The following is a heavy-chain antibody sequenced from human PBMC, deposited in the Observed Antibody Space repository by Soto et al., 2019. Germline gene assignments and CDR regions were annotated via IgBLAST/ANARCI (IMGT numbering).Heavy chain of an antibody. V-gene: IGHV1-18*01. CDR3: ASGWFGEFVYQFDY. CDR1: GYTFTSYG. D-gene: IGHD3-10*01. Sequence: QVQLVQSGAEVKKPGASVKVSCKPSGYTFTSYGITWVRQAPGQGLEWMGWISAYNGNTNYAQKFQGRVTMTTDTXTSTAYMELRSLGSDDTAVDYCASGWFGEFVYQFDYWGQGTLVTVSS. J-gene: IGHJ4*02. CDR2: ISAYNGNT.